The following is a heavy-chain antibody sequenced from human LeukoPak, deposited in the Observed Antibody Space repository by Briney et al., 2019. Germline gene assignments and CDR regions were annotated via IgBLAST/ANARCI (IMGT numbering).Heavy chain of an antibody. D-gene: IGHD6-13*01. CDR1: GFTFNTYA. Sequence: GGSLRLSCAASGFTFNTYAMNWVRQAPGKGLEWVSSISSSSTYIYYADSVKGRFTISRDNAKNSLYLQMNSLRADDTAVYYCARVAEAAAFDYWGQGTLVTVSP. CDR2: ISSSSTYI. J-gene: IGHJ4*02. V-gene: IGHV3-21*01. CDR3: ARVAEAAAFDY.